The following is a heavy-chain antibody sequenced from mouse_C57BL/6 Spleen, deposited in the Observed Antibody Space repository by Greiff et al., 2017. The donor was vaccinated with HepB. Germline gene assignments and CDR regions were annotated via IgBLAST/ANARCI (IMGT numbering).Heavy chain of an antibody. CDR3: ARSANWDYFDY. D-gene: IGHD4-1*01. V-gene: IGHV1-54*01. J-gene: IGHJ2*01. CDR1: GYAFTNYL. CDR2: INPGSGGT. Sequence: VKLQESGAELVRPGTSVKVSCKASGYAFTNYLIEWVKQRPGQGLEWIGVINPGSGGTNYNEKFKGKATLTADKSSSTAYMQLSSLTSEDSAVYFCARSANWDYFDYWGQGTTLTVSS.